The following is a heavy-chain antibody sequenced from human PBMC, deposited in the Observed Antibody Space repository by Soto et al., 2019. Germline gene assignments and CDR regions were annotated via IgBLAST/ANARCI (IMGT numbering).Heavy chain of an antibody. CDR2: INHSGST. Sequence: PSETLSLTCAVYGGSFSGYYWSWIRQPPGKGLEWIGEINHSGSTNYNPSLKSRVTISVDTSKNQFSLKLSSVTAADTAVYYCARGKKIAVVTWGQGTLVTVSS. CDR1: GGSFSGYY. CDR3: ARGKKIAVVT. V-gene: IGHV4-34*01. J-gene: IGHJ5*02. D-gene: IGHD6-19*01.